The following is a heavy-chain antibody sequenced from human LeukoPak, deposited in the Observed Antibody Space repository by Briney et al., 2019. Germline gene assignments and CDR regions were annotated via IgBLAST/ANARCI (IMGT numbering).Heavy chain of an antibody. V-gene: IGHV3-30-3*01. Sequence: GGSLRLFCAASVFIFRIYAMHWVRQAPGRGLECVAVISYDGSNKYYADSAKGRFTIARDNSKNTLYLQMNSLRAEDTAVHYCAREDGSRSYLFEYWGQSTLVTVPS. J-gene: IGHJ4*02. CDR3: AREDGSRSYLFEY. D-gene: IGHD6-6*01. CDR1: VFIFRIYA. CDR2: ISYDGSNK.